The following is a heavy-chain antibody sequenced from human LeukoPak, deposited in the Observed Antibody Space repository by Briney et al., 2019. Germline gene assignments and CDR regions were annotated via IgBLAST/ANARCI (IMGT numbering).Heavy chain of an antibody. CDR2: IKQDGSEK. J-gene: IGHJ4*02. V-gene: IGHV3-7*01. CDR3: ARDQVAVAAFDY. D-gene: IGHD6-19*01. Sequence: GGSLRLSCAASGFTFSNSWMSWVRQAPGKGLEWVANIKQDGSEKYYVDSVKGRFTISRDNAKNSLYLQMNSLRAEDTAVYYCARDQVAVAAFDYWGQGTLVTVSS. CDR1: GFTFSNSW.